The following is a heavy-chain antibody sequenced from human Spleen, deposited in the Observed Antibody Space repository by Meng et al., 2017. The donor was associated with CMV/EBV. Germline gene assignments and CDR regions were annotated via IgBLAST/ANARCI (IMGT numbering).Heavy chain of an antibody. V-gene: IGHV4-39*07. CDR2: IYYSGST. D-gene: IGHD1-7*01. CDR3: ARDYITGTTGYYYGMDV. Sequence: SETLSLTCTVSGCSISSSSYYWGWIRQPPGKGLEWIGSIYYSGSTYYNPSLKSRVTISVDTSKNQFSLKLSSVTAADTAVYYCARDYITGTTGYYYGMDVWGQGTTVTVSS. J-gene: IGHJ6*02. CDR1: GCSISSSSYY.